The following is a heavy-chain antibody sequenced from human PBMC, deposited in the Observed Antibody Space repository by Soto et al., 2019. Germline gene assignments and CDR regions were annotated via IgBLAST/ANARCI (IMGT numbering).Heavy chain of an antibody. Sequence: SVKVSCKASGGTFSSYAIGWVRQAPGQGLEWMGGIIPIFGTANYAQKFQGRVTITADESTSTAYMELSSLRSEDTAVYYCARARYCSGGSCYSYFDYWGQGTLVTVSS. CDR1: GGTFSSYA. CDR2: IIPIFGTA. V-gene: IGHV1-69*13. J-gene: IGHJ4*02. CDR3: ARARYCSGGSCYSYFDY. D-gene: IGHD2-15*01.